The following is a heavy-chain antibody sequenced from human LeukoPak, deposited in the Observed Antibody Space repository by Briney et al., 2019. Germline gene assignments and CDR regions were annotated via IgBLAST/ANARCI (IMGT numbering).Heavy chain of an antibody. V-gene: IGHV3-30*02. CDR1: GFTFSSYG. D-gene: IGHD2-2*01. CDR3: AKDDYSISTSSYYYYMDV. CDR2: IRYDGSNK. J-gene: IGHJ6*03. Sequence: GGSLRLSCAASGFTFSSYGMHWVRQAPGKGLKWVAFIRYDGSNKYYADSVKGRFTISRDNSKNTLYLQMNSLRAEDTAVYYCAKDDYSISTSSYYYYMDVWGKGTTVTVSS.